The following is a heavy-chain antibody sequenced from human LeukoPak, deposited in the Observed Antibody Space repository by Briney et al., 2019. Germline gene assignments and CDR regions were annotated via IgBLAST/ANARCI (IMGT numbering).Heavy chain of an antibody. CDR3: AAHSSSWANWFDH. V-gene: IGHV4-61*08. D-gene: IGHD6-13*01. J-gene: IGHJ5*02. Sequence: SQTLSLTCNVSGGSISSGGYYWGWIRPPPGKGREGVGYISFIGTTNYNPYLQSRVTISADTSKNTSSLKLSSVTAADTAVYYCAAHSSSWANWFDHWGQGTLVTVSS. CDR1: GGSISSGGYY. CDR2: ISFIGTT.